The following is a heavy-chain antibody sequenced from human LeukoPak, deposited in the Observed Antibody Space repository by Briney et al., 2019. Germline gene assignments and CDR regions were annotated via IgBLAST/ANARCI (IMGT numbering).Heavy chain of an antibody. CDR2: IYHNGNT. CDR1: GGSISSGGYS. Sequence: SQTLSLTCAVSGGSISSGGYSWSWIRQPPGKGLEWIGYIYHNGNTYYNPSLEGRVIISVDRSKNQFSLKLSSVTAADTAVYYCARDCSGGSCKGAFDIWGQGTMVAVSS. J-gene: IGHJ3*02. V-gene: IGHV4-30-2*01. CDR3: ARDCSGGSCKGAFDI. D-gene: IGHD2-15*01.